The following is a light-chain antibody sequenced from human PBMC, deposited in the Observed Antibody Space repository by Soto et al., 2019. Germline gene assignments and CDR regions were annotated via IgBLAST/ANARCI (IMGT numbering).Light chain of an antibody. J-gene: IGKJ1*01. V-gene: IGKV3-20*01. CDR2: GAS. Sequence: EIVLTQSPGTLSLSPGERATLSCRASQTVGSRYLAWYQQKPGQAPRLLIYGASNRAAGIPDRFSGSGSGTDFTLTISRLEPEDFAVYYCQQYGSWTFGQGTKVDIK. CDR3: QQYGSWT. CDR1: QTVGSRY.